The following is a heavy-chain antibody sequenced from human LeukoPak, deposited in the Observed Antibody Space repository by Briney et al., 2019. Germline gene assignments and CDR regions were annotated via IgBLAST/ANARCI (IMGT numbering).Heavy chain of an antibody. CDR2: VSPSRGHT. Sequence: HGASVKVSCKVFRYTFTNYGITWLPQTPRQGLEWMGWVSPSRGHTNYTQTLRDRGTMTTDTPTNTACMERRSLRSRDTAGDYCARDLIVVGCDVFDLWGQGTMVTVSS. J-gene: IGHJ3*01. CDR1: RYTFTNYG. CDR3: ARDLIVVGCDVFDL. V-gene: IGHV1-18*01. D-gene: IGHD2-15*01.